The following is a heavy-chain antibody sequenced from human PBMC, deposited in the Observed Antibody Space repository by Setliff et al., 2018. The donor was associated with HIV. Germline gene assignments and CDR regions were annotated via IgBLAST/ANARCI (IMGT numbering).Heavy chain of an antibody. D-gene: IGHD1-26*01. Sequence: SETLSLTCVVSGYSISSNNWWGWIRQPPGKGLEWIGNIYYSGSTYYNPSLKSRVTISVDTSKNQLSLKLSSVTAADTAVYCCARAGRGSGRYVYSFDYWGQGSLVTVSS. J-gene: IGHJ4*02. CDR2: IYYSGST. CDR1: GYSISSNNW. CDR3: ARAGRGSGRYVYSFDY. V-gene: IGHV4-38-2*01.